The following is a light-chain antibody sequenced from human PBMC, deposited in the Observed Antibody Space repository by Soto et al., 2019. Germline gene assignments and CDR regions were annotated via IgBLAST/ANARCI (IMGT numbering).Light chain of an antibody. CDR3: QSYDSSLSGSV. V-gene: IGLV1-40*01. Sequence: QSVLTQPPSVSEAPGQRVTISCTGSSSNIGAGYDVHWYQQLPGTAPKLLIYGNSNRPSGVPDRFSGSKSGTSASLAITGLQAEDEAEYYCQSYDSSLSGSVFGGGTKVTVL. CDR2: GNS. CDR1: SSNIGAGYD. J-gene: IGLJ3*02.